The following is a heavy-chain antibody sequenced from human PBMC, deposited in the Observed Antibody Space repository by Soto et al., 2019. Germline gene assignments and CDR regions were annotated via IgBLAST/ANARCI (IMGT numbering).Heavy chain of an antibody. V-gene: IGHV3-53*01. J-gene: IGHJ4*02. Sequence: GGSLRLSCAASGSTVSSNYMSWVRQAPGKGLEWVSVIYSGGSTYYADSVKGRFTISRDNSKNTLYLQMNSLRAEDTAVYYCARMTRTTYGDYDYWGQGTLVTVSS. CDR3: ARMTRTTYGDYDY. D-gene: IGHD4-17*01. CDR2: IYSGGST. CDR1: GSTVSSNY.